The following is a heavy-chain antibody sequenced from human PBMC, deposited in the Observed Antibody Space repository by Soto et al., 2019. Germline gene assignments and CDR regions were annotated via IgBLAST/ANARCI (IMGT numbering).Heavy chain of an antibody. V-gene: IGHV4-30-4*01. Sequence: SETLSLTCTVSGGSISSGDYYWSWIRQPPGKGLEWIGYIYYSGSTYYNPSLKSRVTISVDTSKNQFSLKLSSVTAADTAVYYCAVDSSGLIGFDYWGQGTLVTVSS. CDR3: AVDSSGLIGFDY. CDR1: GGSISSGDYY. J-gene: IGHJ4*02. D-gene: IGHD3-22*01. CDR2: IYYSGST.